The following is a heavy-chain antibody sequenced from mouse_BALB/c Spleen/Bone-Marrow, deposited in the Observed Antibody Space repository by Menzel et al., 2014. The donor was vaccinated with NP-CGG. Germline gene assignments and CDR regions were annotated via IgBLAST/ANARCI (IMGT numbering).Heavy chain of an antibody. V-gene: IGHV1-7*01. J-gene: IGHJ3*01. Sequence: QVQLQQPGAELAKPGASVKVSCKASGYTFTSYWMHWVKQRPGQGLEWIGYINPSTGYTEYNQKFKDKATLTAVKSSTTAYMQLRSLTSEDSAVYYCARDDYDAIAYWGQGTLVTVSA. CDR1: GYTFTSYW. CDR2: INPSTGYT. D-gene: IGHD2-4*01. CDR3: ARDDYDAIAY.